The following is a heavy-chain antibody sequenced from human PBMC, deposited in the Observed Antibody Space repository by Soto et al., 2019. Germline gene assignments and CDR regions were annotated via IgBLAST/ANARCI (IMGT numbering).Heavy chain of an antibody. Sequence: SETLSLTCTVSGGSISSSSYYWGWIRQPPGKGLEWIGSIYYSGSTYYNPSLKSRVTISVDTSKNQFSLKLSSVTAADTAVYYCASHSGYDLRPDYWGQGTLVTVSS. CDR2: IYYSGST. D-gene: IGHD5-12*01. CDR3: ASHSGYDLRPDY. J-gene: IGHJ4*02. V-gene: IGHV4-39*01. CDR1: GGSISSSSYY.